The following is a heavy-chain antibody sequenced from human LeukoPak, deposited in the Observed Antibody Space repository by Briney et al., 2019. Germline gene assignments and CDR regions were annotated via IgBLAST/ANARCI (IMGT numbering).Heavy chain of an antibody. CDR3: ARFGSLDGRYSYGVSDY. Sequence: PGRSLRLSCAASGDTFRSFAIHWVRQVPGKGLEWVADISYEGTNKHSADSVRGRFSISRDNDRNSLYMQMNTLRDVDTSVYYWARFGSLDGRYSYGVSDYWGQGTLVTVSS. J-gene: IGHJ4*02. V-gene: IGHV3-30*04. CDR2: ISYEGTNK. CDR1: GDTFRSFA. D-gene: IGHD5-18*01.